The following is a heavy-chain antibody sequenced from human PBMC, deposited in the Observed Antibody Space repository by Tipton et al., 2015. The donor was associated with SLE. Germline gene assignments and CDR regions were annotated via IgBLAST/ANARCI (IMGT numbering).Heavy chain of an antibody. V-gene: IGHV3-23*01. CDR2: INDRGSST. CDR1: GFTFGRFW. CDR3: AKRHFNSGSYDAFSI. J-gene: IGHJ3*02. D-gene: IGHD5-12*01. Sequence: SLRLSCAASGFTFGRFWMSWVRQAPRKGLEWVSSINDRGSSTYYADSVKGRFTISRDNSGNTLYLQMNSLRPEDTAIYYCAKRHFNSGSYDAFSIWGPGTSVNVSS.